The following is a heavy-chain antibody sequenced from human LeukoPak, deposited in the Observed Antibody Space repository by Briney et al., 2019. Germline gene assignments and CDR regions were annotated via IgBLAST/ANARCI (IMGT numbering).Heavy chain of an antibody. J-gene: IGHJ5*02. Sequence: GGSLRLSCAASGFTFSSYATSWVRQAPGKGLEWVSAISGSGGSTYYADSVKGRFTISRDNSKNTLYLQMNSLRAEDTAVYYCAKIFSSYGHNWFDPWGQGTLVTVSS. D-gene: IGHD6-6*01. CDR1: GFTFSSYA. V-gene: IGHV3-23*01. CDR2: ISGSGGST. CDR3: AKIFSSYGHNWFDP.